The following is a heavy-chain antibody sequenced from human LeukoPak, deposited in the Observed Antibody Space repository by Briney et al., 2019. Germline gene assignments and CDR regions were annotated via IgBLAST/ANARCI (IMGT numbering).Heavy chain of an antibody. V-gene: IGHV1-2*02. D-gene: IGHD3-3*01. J-gene: IGHJ4*02. CDR2: INPNSGDT. CDR1: GYTFTGYY. CDR3: AREGVIKSFDY. Sequence: SLKVSCKASGYTFTGYYMHWVRQAPGQGLEWMGWINPNSGDTNYAQKFQGRVTMTRDTSISTAYMDLSRLRSDDTAVYYCAREGVIKSFDYWGQGTLVTVSS.